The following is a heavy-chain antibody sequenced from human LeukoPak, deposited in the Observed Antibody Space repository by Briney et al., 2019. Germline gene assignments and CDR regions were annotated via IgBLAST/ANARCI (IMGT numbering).Heavy chain of an antibody. J-gene: IGHJ4*02. D-gene: IGHD6-19*01. CDR1: SGSISSYY. V-gene: IGHV4-59*01. CDR2: IYYSGST. CDR3: ARVGGYSSGWYHFDY. Sequence: SETLSLTCTVSSGSISSYYWSWIRQAPGKGLEWIGYIYYSGSTNYNPSLKSRVTISVDTSKNQFSLKLSSVTAADTAVYYCARVGGYSSGWYHFDYWGQGTLVTVSS.